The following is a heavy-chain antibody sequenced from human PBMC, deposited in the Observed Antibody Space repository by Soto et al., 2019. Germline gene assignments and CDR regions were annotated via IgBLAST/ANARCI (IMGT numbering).Heavy chain of an antibody. V-gene: IGHV1-18*01. J-gene: IGHJ1*01. D-gene: IGHD1-20*01. CDR1: GYTFITSG. CDR3: ARDKESNRYND. CDR2: FRPDNGNR. Sequence: QVQVLQSGPEVKRPGASVTVSCKTSGYTFITSGISCARQAPGQGLEWVGGFRPDNGNRKSAQRLQGRVTLTTDKSAITAYMELRSLTSDDTAMYYCARDKESNRYNDWGQSTLITVSS.